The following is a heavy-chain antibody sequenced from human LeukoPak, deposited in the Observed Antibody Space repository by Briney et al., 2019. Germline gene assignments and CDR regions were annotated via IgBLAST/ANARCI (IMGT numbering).Heavy chain of an antibody. CDR2: IRYDGSNK. J-gene: IGHJ4*02. V-gene: IGHV3-30*02. CDR3: ATTPGSGSRPVLRRFDY. CDR1: GFTFSSYG. D-gene: IGHD3-10*01. Sequence: GGSLRLSCAASGFTFSSYGMHWVRQAPGKGLEWVAFIRYDGSNKYYADSVKGRFTISRDNSKNTLYLQMNSLRAEDTAVYYCATTPGSGSRPVLRRFDYWGQGTLVTVSS.